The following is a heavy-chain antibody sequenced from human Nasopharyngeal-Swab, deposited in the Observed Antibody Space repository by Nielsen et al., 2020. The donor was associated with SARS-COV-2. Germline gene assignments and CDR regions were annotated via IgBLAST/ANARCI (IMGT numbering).Heavy chain of an antibody. CDR2: IYYSGST. V-gene: IGHV4-59*01. CDR3: AREPSYGDYFDY. D-gene: IGHD4-17*01. Sequence: SETLSLTCPVSGCSISSYSWSWIRQPPGKGLEWIGYIYYSGSTNYNPSLKSRVTISVDTSKNQFSLKLSSVTAADTAVYYCAREPSYGDYFDYWVQGTMVTVSS. CDR1: GCSISSYS. J-gene: IGHJ4*02.